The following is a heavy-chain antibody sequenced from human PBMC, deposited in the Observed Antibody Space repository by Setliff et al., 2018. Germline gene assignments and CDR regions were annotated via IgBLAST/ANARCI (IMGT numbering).Heavy chain of an antibody. Sequence: LSLTCTVSGASIRSGSHYWSWIRQSAERGLEWIGHIYTSGTTDCSPSFKSRVSISADTSKNLVSLKLHSVTAADTAVYYCTKEYVVISFVANTHSHYGMDVWGQGTTVTVSS. CDR1: GASIRSGSHY. CDR2: IYTSGTT. CDR3: TKEYVVISFVANTHSHYGMDV. D-gene: IGHD2-21*01. V-gene: IGHV4-61*09. J-gene: IGHJ6*02.